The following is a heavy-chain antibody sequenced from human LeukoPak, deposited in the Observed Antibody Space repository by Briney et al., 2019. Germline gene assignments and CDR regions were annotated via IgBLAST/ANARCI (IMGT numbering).Heavy chain of an antibody. Sequence: ASVKVSCKASGYTFTGYYMHWVRQAPGQGLEWMGWINPNSGGTNYAQKFQGRVTMTRDTSISTAYMELSRLRSEDTAVYYCARGLLNYDFWSGYYTSAFDIWGQGTMVTVSS. CDR1: GYTFTGYY. D-gene: IGHD3-3*01. V-gene: IGHV1-2*02. J-gene: IGHJ3*02. CDR2: INPNSGGT. CDR3: ARGLLNYDFWSGYYTSAFDI.